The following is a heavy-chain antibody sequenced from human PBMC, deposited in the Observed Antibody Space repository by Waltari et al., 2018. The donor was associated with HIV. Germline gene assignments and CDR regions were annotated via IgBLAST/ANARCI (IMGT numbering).Heavy chain of an antibody. D-gene: IGHD6-13*01. CDR1: GGSISSYY. CDR3: ARGTGYSSPEDMDV. V-gene: IGHV4-59*01. Sequence: QVQLQESGPGLVKPSETLSLTCTVSGGSISSYYWSWIRQPPGKGLEWIGYIYYSGSTNYNPSLKSRVTISVDTSKNQFSLKLSSVTAADTAVYYCARGTGYSSPEDMDVWGQGTTVTVSS. CDR2: IYYSGST. J-gene: IGHJ6*02.